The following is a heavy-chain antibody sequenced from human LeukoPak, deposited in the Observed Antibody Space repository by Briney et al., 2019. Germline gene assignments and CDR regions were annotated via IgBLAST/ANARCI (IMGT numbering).Heavy chain of an antibody. CDR3: ARAGRWEGRPHAFDI. CDR1: GGSISSYY. Sequence: SETLSLTCTVTGGSISSYYWSWIRQPPGKELEWIGYIYYSGITNYNPSLKSRVTISVDTSKNQFSLNLSSVTAADTAVYYCARAGRWEGRPHAFDIWSQGTMVPVSS. J-gene: IGHJ3*02. D-gene: IGHD1-26*01. CDR2: IYYSGIT. V-gene: IGHV4-59*01.